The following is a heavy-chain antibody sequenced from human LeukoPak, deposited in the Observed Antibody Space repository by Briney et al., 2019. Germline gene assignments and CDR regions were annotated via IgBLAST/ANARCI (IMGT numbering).Heavy chain of an antibody. V-gene: IGHV1-2*02. CDR1: GYTFTSYG. D-gene: IGHD3-9*01. CDR3: AGNYDILTGYSS. Sequence: ASVKVSCKASGYTFTSYGISWVRQAPGQGLEWMGWINPNSGGTNYAQKFQGRVTMTRDTSISTAYMELSRLRSDDTAVYYCAGNYDILTGYSSWGQGTLVTVSS. J-gene: IGHJ4*02. CDR2: INPNSGGT.